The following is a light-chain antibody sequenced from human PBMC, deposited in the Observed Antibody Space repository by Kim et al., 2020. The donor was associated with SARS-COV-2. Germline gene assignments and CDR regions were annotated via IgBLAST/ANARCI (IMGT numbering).Light chain of an antibody. CDR3: QAWDSGTVV. V-gene: IGLV3-1*01. CDR1: KLGDTY. CDR2: QGV. Sequence: GSPGQTASITCSGDKLGDTYPSWYQQKPGQSPVLVIYQGVKRPSGIPDRFSGSSSGNTATLTISGTQAVDEADYFCQAWDSGTVVFGGGTQLTVL. J-gene: IGLJ3*02.